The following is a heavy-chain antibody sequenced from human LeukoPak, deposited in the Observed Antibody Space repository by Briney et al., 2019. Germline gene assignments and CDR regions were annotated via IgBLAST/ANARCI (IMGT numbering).Heavy chain of an antibody. V-gene: IGHV3-48*01. CDR2: ISSSSSTI. Sequence: GGSLRLSCAASGFTFSSYSMNWVRQAPGKGLEWVSYISSSSSTIYYADSVKGRFTISRDNSKNTLYLQMNSLRAEDTAVYYCAQGVPAAQGWPMDVWGKGTTVTVSS. D-gene: IGHD2-2*01. J-gene: IGHJ6*03. CDR3: AQGVPAAQGWPMDV. CDR1: GFTFSSYS.